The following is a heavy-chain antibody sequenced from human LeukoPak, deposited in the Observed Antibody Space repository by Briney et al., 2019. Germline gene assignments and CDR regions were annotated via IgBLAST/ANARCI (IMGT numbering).Heavy chain of an antibody. CDR1: GFTFTTYG. CDR2: IVSIGGSE. J-gene: IGHJ4*02. CDR3: AKRGHYSINWYQYFDY. V-gene: IGHV3-30*18. D-gene: IGHD6-13*01. Sequence: GGSLRLSCAASGFTFTTYGLHWVRQAPGKGLEWVAAIVSIGGSEYYADAVKGRFTISRDNSKNTLFLQMNSLRPDDTAVYYCAKRGHYSINWYQYFDYWGQGTLVSASS.